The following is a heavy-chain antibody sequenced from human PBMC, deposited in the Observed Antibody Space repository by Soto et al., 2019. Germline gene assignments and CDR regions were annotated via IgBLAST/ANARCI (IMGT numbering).Heavy chain of an antibody. D-gene: IGHD6-19*01. Sequence: GASVKVSCKASGGTFSSYAISWVRQAPGQGLEWMGGIIPIFGTANYAQKFQGRVTITADESTSTAYMELSSLRSEDTAVYYCARERAGIAVADVWGQGTLVTVSP. CDR3: ARERAGIAVADV. CDR1: GGTFSSYA. J-gene: IGHJ4*02. V-gene: IGHV1-69*13. CDR2: IIPIFGTA.